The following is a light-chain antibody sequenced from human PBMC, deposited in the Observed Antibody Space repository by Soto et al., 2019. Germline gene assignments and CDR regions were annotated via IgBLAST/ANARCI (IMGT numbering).Light chain of an antibody. CDR3: QQYYTTPLT. Sequence: DIVMTQSPDYLAVSLGERATINCKSSQTVLYNTDNRNYLAWYQQKPGQPPKLLIYWASTRESGVPDRFSGSGSGTDFTLTISSLLAEDVAVYYCQQYYTTPLTFGGGTKVEIK. V-gene: IGKV4-1*01. J-gene: IGKJ4*01. CDR1: QTVLYNTDNRNY. CDR2: WAS.